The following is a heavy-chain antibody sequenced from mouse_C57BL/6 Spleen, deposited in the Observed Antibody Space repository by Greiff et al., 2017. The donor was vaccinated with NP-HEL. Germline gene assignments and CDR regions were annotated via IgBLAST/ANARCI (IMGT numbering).Heavy chain of an antibody. CDR1: GFSFTSYA. D-gene: IGHD1-1*01. CDR3: ARNSRHYYGSDWYFDV. J-gene: IGHJ1*03. CDR2: IWTGGGT. Sequence: VQRVESGPGLVAPSQSLSITCTVSGFSFTSYAISWVRQPPGKGLEWLGVIWTGGGTNYNSALKSRLSISKDNSKSQVFLKMNSLQTDDTARYYCARNSRHYYGSDWYFDVWGTGTTVTVSS. V-gene: IGHV2-9-1*01.